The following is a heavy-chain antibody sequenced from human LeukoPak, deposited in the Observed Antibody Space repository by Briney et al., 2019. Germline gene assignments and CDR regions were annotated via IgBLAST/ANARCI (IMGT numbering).Heavy chain of an antibody. CDR3: ARHPFATPFDY. V-gene: IGHV4-59*08. Sequence: SETLSLTCTVSGGSISSYYWSWIRQPPGKGLEWIGYAYYSGHTNYNSSLKSRVTMSLDTSKSQFSLRLGSVTAADTAVYFCARHPFATPFDYWGPGTLVTVSS. J-gene: IGHJ4*02. CDR1: GGSISSYY. D-gene: IGHD2-15*01. CDR2: AYYSGHT.